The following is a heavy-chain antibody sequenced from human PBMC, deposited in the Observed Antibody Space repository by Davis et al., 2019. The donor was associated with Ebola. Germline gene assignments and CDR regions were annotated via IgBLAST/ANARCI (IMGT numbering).Heavy chain of an antibody. J-gene: IGHJ4*02. D-gene: IGHD1-26*01. CDR1: GFTLRNSA. CDR3: AKDDYHSGSPFDY. CDR2: VSFDGSNK. Sequence: PGGSLRLSCVVSGFTLRNSAMVWVRQAPGKGLEWVASVSFDGSNKYYADSVKGRFTISRDNSKNTLYLQMNSLRAEDTAVYYCAKDDYHSGSPFDYWGQGTLVTVSS. V-gene: IGHV3-30*04.